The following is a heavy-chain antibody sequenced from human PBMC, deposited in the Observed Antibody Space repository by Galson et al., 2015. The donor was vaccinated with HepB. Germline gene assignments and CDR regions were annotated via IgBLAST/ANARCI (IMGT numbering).Heavy chain of an antibody. CDR1: GGSFSGDK. CDR3: ARGRRVSRYHYSYMDV. CDR2: VSHSESS. Sequence: ETLSLTCAVYGGSFSGDKWNWIRQSPGKGLEWIGEVSHSESSKFNPSLKSRVSISVDMTKNQFFLELNSVTAADTAVYYCARGRRVSRYHYSYMDVWDKGTTVTVS. J-gene: IGHJ6*03. V-gene: IGHV4-34*01. D-gene: IGHD4-11*01.